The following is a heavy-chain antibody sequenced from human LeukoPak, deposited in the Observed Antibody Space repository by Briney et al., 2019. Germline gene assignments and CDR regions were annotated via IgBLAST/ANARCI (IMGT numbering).Heavy chain of an antibody. CDR1: GYSISSGYY. D-gene: IGHD1-26*01. V-gene: IGHV4-38-2*01. Sequence: SETLSLTCAVSGYSISSGYYWGWIRQPPGKGLEWIGYIYYSGSTNYNPSLKSRVTISVDTSKNQFSLKLSSVTAADTAVYYCARVIREWERPGWFDPWGQGTLVTVSS. CDR3: ARVIREWERPGWFDP. J-gene: IGHJ5*02. CDR2: IYYSGST.